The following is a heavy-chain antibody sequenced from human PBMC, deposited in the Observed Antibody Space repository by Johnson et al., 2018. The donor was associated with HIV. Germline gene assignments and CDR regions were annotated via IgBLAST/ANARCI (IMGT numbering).Heavy chain of an antibody. Sequence: VQLVESGGGVVQPGRSLRLSCAASGFTFSSYAMHWVRQAPGKGLEWVGFISYDGINKYYADSVKGRFTISRDNAKNCLYLQMNSLRVEDTALYYCVRVMGGYYSSSFGNAFDIWGQGTMVTVSS. CDR2: ISYDGINK. V-gene: IGHV3-30-3*01. CDR3: VRVMGGYYSSSFGNAFDI. J-gene: IGHJ3*02. CDR1: GFTFSSYA. D-gene: IGHD6-6*01.